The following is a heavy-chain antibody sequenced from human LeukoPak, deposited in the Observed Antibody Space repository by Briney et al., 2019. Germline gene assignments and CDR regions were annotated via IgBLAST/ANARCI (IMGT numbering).Heavy chain of an antibody. D-gene: IGHD1-1*01. CDR2: IYTSGST. V-gene: IGHV4-61*02. Sequence: SETLSLTCTVSGGSISSGSYYWSWIRQPAGKGLEWIGRIYTSGSTNYNPSLKSRVTISVDTSKNQFSLKLSSVTAADMAVYYCARGNFWGTKSYYFDYWGQGTLVTVSS. CDR3: ARGNFWGTKSYYFDY. CDR1: GGSISSGSYY. J-gene: IGHJ4*02.